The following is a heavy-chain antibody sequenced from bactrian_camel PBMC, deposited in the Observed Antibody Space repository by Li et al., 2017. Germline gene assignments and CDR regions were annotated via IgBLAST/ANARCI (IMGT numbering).Heavy chain of an antibody. J-gene: IGHJ4*01. V-gene: IGHV3S35*01. CDR1: GFTFSSYY. Sequence: DVQLVESGGGLVQPGGSLRLSCAASGFTFSSYYMSWVRQAPGKGLEWVSHVDSGGVSTYYADSVKGRFTISRDNAENTLYLQMNSLKTEDTAVYYCATYLRKHWVVATVDWAYWGQGTQVTVS. CDR2: VDSGGVST. D-gene: IGHD6*01. CDR3: ATYLRKHWVVATVDWAY.